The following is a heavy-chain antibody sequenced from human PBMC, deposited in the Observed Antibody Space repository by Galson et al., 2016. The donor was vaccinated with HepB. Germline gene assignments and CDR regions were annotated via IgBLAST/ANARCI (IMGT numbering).Heavy chain of an antibody. J-gene: IGHJ6*02. CDR1: GGSFSGFH. V-gene: IGHV4-34*01. Sequence: LSLTCAVYGGSFSGFHWTWIRQAPGRGLEWLGEINHSGNANYDPSLTSRVTVSVDTSNNRFSLSLSSVTAADSGIYYCARGAVGYCSSSTCYNYYYGLDVWGQGTTVSVSS. CDR3: ARGAVGYCSSSTCYNYYYGLDV. D-gene: IGHD2-2*02. CDR2: INHSGNA.